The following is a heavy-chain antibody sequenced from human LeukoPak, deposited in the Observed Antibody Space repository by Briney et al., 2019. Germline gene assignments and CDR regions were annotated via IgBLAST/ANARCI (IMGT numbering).Heavy chain of an antibody. J-gene: IGHJ4*02. D-gene: IGHD4-23*01. CDR2: LSNTGGIT. CDR3: LKGGGGEFDY. V-gene: IGHV3-23*01. CDR1: GFTFTNFA. Sequence: PGGSLRLSCAASGFTFTNFAMSWVRQAPGKGLEWVSSLSNTGGITYYPDSVKGRFTISRDNSKNTVSLQMNSLRAEDTAIYSCLKGGGGEFDYWGQGTLVTVSS.